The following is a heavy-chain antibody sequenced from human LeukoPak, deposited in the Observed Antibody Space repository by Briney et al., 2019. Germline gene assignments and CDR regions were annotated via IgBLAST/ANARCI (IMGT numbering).Heavy chain of an antibody. CDR3: TRRTSRADFDY. Sequence: SETLSLTCNVSGAFIISGNYYWAWIRQPPGKGLEWIGNIYSSGSTQYTPSLKSRVTISADMSKNQFFLKLTSATAADTAVYYCTRRTSRADFDYWGQGSLVTVSS. J-gene: IGHJ4*02. CDR1: GAFIISGNYY. V-gene: IGHV4-39*01. CDR2: IYSSGST.